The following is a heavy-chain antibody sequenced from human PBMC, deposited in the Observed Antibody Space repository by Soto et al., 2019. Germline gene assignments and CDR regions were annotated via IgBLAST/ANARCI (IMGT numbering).Heavy chain of an antibody. Sequence: EVQLVQSGAEVKKPGESLRISCKASGYIFANKWISWVRQIPGKGLEWMGRIDPLDSYITYSPTFQGHITISVDKSISTAYLQWSSLKASDSALYYCARGRSADWDYWGQGTLVTVSS. V-gene: IGHV5-10-1*03. CDR3: ARGRSADWDY. CDR1: GYIFANKW. CDR2: IDPLDSYI. J-gene: IGHJ4*02. D-gene: IGHD2-21*01.